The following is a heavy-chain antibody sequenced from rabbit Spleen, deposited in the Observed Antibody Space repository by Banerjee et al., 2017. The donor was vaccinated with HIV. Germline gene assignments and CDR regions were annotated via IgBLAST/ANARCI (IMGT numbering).Heavy chain of an antibody. CDR1: GFSFNSIYW. Sequence: QEQLVESGGGLVQPEGSLTLTCTASGFSFNSIYWICWVRQAPGKGLEWIGCIGTGSGATGYASWAKGRFTYSKTSSTTVTLQMTRLTAADTATYFCARDTSSSFSSYGMDLWGPGTLVTVS. CDR3: ARDTSSSFSSYGMDL. J-gene: IGHJ6*01. V-gene: IGHV1S45*01. CDR2: IGTGSGAT. D-gene: IGHD1-1*01.